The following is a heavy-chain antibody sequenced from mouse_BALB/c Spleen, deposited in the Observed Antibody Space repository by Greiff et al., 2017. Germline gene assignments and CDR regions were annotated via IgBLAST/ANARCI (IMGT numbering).Heavy chain of an antibody. D-gene: IGHD1-1*01. Sequence: QVQLQQPGAELVKPGAPVKLSCKASGYTFTSYWMNWVKQRPGRGLEWIGRIDPSDSETHYNQKFKDKATLTVDKSSSTAYIQLSSLTSEDSAVYYCAKGRSYYGSSYYFDYWGQGTTLTVSS. CDR1: GYTFTSYW. CDR2: IDPSDSET. CDR3: AKGRSYYGSSYYFDY. J-gene: IGHJ2*01. V-gene: IGHV1-69*02.